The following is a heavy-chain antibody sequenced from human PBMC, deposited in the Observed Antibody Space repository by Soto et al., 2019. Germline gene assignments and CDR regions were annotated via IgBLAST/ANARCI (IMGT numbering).Heavy chain of an antibody. V-gene: IGHV1-69*12. CDR3: XXXXXXXYYYGMDV. Sequence: QVQLVQSGAEVKKPGSSVKVSCKASGGTFSSYAISWVRQAPGQGLEWMGGIIPIFGTANYAKKFQGRVTSTADEXXXXXXXXXXXXXXXXXXXXXCXXXXXXXYYYGMDVWGQGTTVTVSS. CDR1: GGTFSSYA. J-gene: IGHJ6*02. CDR2: IIPIFGTA.